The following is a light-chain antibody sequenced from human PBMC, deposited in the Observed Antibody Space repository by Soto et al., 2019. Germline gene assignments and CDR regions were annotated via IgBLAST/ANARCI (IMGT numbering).Light chain of an antibody. V-gene: IGKV3-15*01. J-gene: IGKJ2*01. CDR3: QQYHNWPPQYT. CDR1: QSVASN. Sequence: EIMMTQSPASLSVSPGDGATLSCRASQSVASNLAWYQQKPGQGLRLLIHGASTRAAGVPASFSGSGSGTDFTLTISSLQSEDFAVYYCQQYHNWPPQYTFGQGTKLQIK. CDR2: GAS.